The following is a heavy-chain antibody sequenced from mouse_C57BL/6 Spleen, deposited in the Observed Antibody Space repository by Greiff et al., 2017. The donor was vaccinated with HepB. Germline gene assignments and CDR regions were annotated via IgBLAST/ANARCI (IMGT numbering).Heavy chain of an antibody. CDR3: ARNRNYIYAMDY. Sequence: EVKLQESGPELVKPGASVKISCKASGYSFTGYYMNWVKQSPEKSLEWIGEINPSTGGTTYNQKFKGKATLTVDKSSSTAYMQIKSLTSEDSAVYYCARNRNYIYAMDYWGQGTSVTVSS. V-gene: IGHV1-42*01. J-gene: IGHJ4*01. D-gene: IGHD2-5*01. CDR1: GYSFTGYY. CDR2: INPSTGGT.